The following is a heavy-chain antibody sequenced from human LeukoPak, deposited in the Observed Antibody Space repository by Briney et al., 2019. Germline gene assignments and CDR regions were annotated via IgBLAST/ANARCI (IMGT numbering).Heavy chain of an antibody. J-gene: IGHJ4*02. Sequence: GGSLRLSCAASGFTFSNYGMHWVRQAPGKGLEWVAFLRRDGSDKYYADSVKGRFTISRDNSKNTVYLQMNSLRPEDTAVFYCAKDHSQNFDYWGQGTLVTVSS. D-gene: IGHD5-18*01. CDR2: LRRDGSDK. CDR3: AKDHSQNFDY. V-gene: IGHV3-30*02. CDR1: GFTFSNYG.